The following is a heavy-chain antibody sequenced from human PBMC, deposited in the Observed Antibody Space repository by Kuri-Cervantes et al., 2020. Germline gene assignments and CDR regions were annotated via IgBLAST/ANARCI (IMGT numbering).Heavy chain of an antibody. J-gene: IGHJ3*02. CDR1: GGTFSSYA. Sequence: SVKVSCKASGGTFSSYAISWVRQAPGQGLEWMGGIIPIFGTANYAQKFQGRVTITADESTSTAYMEPSSLRSEDTAVYYCAREDGSSSVAFDIWGQGTMVTVSS. CDR2: IIPIFGTA. V-gene: IGHV1-69*13. D-gene: IGHD6-6*01. CDR3: AREDGSSSVAFDI.